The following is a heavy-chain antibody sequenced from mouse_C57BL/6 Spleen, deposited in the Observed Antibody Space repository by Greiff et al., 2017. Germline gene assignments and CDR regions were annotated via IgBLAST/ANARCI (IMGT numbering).Heavy chain of an antibody. CDR2: IHPNSGST. Sequence: QVHVKQPGAELVKPGASVKLSCKASGYTFTSYWMHWVKQRPGQGLEWIGMIHPNSGSTNYNEKFKSKATLTVDKSSSTAYMQLSSLTSEDSAVYYCARQVDSAFDYWGQGTTLTVSS. V-gene: IGHV1-64*01. CDR1: GYTFTSYW. J-gene: IGHJ2*01. D-gene: IGHD3-2*01. CDR3: ARQVDSAFDY.